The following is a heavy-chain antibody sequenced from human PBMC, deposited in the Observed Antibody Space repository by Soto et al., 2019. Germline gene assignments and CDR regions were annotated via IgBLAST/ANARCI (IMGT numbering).Heavy chain of an antibody. Sequence: GESLKISCAASGFTFSSYSMNWVRQAPGKGLEWVSYISSSSSTIYYADSVKGRFTISRDNAKNSLYLQMNSLRDEDTAVYYCARVDPSYCGGDCYHHWGQGTLVTVSS. CDR2: ISSSSSTI. CDR3: ARVDPSYCGGDCYHH. D-gene: IGHD2-21*02. V-gene: IGHV3-48*02. CDR1: GFTFSSYS. J-gene: IGHJ5*02.